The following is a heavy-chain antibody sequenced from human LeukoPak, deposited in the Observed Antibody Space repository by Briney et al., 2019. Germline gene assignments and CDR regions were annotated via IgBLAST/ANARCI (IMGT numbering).Heavy chain of an antibody. D-gene: IGHD4-23*01. J-gene: IGHJ6*03. CDR2: IDHSGST. V-gene: IGHV4-34*01. Sequence: SETLSLTCDVYGGSFSGYYWSWIRQPPGKGLEWIGEIDHSGSTNYNPSLKSRVTISVDTSKNQFSLKLSSVTAADTAVYYCARDLTPASVGYYYYYMDVWGKGTTVTISS. CDR3: ARDLTPASVGYYYYYMDV. CDR1: GGSFSGYY.